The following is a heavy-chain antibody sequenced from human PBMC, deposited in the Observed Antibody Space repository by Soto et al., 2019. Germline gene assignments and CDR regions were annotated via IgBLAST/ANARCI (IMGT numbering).Heavy chain of an antibody. Sequence: QVQLVESGGGVVQPGRSLRLSCAASGFTFSSYGMHWVRQAPGKGLEWVAVISYDGSNKYYADPVKGRFTISRDNSKNTLYLQMNSLRAEDTAVYYCAKDPHIHYDFWSGYYTPPDYWGQGTLVTVSS. V-gene: IGHV3-30*18. J-gene: IGHJ4*02. CDR1: GFTFSSYG. D-gene: IGHD3-3*01. CDR2: ISYDGSNK. CDR3: AKDPHIHYDFWSGYYTPPDY.